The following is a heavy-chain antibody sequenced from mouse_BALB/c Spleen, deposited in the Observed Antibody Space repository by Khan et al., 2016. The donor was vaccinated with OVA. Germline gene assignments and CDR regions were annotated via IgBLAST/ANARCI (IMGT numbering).Heavy chain of an antibody. J-gene: IGHJ4*01. CDR2: IDPANGNT. CDR1: GFNIKNTY. V-gene: IGHV14-3*02. CDR3: AHSLLLYAMDY. Sequence: VQLKESGAEFVKPGASVRLSCTASGFNIKNTYIHWVKQRPEQGLEWIGRIDPANGNTKYDPKFQGKATVTADTSSNTAYLQLSSLTSEDTDVYYCAHSLLLYAMDYWGQGTSVSVSS. D-gene: IGHD1-2*01.